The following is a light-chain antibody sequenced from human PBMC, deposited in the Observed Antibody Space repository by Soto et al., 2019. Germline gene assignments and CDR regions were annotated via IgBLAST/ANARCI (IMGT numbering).Light chain of an antibody. V-gene: IGLV2-11*01. J-gene: IGLJ2*01. CDR2: DVN. CDR1: SSDVGNYNY. CDR3: CSYAGSYSLI. Sequence: QSALTQPRSVSASRRQSVTISCTGTSSDVGNYNYVSWYQQYPDKAPKIMIYDVNKRPSGVPDRFSASKSGNTASLTISGLQAEDEADYCCCSYAGSYSLIFGGGTKLTVL.